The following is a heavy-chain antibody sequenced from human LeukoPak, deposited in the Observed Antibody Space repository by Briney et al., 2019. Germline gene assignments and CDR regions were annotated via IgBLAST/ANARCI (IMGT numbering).Heavy chain of an antibody. Sequence: SETLSLTCTVSGYSVSSGFYWGWIRQPPGRGLEWIGSISHSGNTYYNPSLKSRISISLDPSKNQFSLRLNSVTAADTAVYYCARVAKQLVLYWGQGTLVTVPS. CDR3: ARVAKQLVLY. V-gene: IGHV4-38-2*02. CDR2: ISHSGNT. D-gene: IGHD6-13*01. CDR1: GYSVSSGFY. J-gene: IGHJ4*02.